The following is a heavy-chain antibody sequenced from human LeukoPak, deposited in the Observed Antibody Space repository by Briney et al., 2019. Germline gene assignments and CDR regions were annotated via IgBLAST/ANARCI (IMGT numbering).Heavy chain of an antibody. V-gene: IGHV4-59*07. CDR3: ARAGLRFLEWPKFDY. CDR2: IYYSGST. J-gene: IGHJ4*02. CDR1: GRPISSYY. D-gene: IGHD3-3*01. Sequence: PSDTLSLPCTVSGRPISSYYWRWIRQPPGKGLEWVGYIYYSGSTNYNPSLKSRVTISVDTTKNQFSLKLSSVTAADTAVYYCARAGLRFLEWPKFDYWGQGTLVTVSS.